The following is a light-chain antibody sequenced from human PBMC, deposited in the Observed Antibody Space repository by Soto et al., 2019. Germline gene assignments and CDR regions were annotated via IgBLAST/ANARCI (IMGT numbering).Light chain of an antibody. J-gene: IGKJ4*01. V-gene: IGKV1-27*01. CDR1: QGISNY. Sequence: DIQMTQSPSSLSASVGDRVSITCRASQGISNYLAWYQQKPGKVPEILIYAASTLRSGVPSRFSGGGSGTDLTLTISSLQPGDVATYYCQKYNSAPLTFGGGTKVEIK. CDR3: QKYNSAPLT. CDR2: AAS.